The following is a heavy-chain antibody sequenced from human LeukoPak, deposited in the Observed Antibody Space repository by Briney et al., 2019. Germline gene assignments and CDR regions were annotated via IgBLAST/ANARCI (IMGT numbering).Heavy chain of an antibody. CDR1: GYTFTDYG. Sequence: ASVKVSCKASGYTFTDYGISWVRQAPGQGLEWMGWINPNSGDTNYAQKFQGRVTMTRDTSINTAYMELSRLRSDDTAVYYCAPTSVSYFDYWGQGTLVTVSS. J-gene: IGHJ4*02. V-gene: IGHV1-2*02. CDR2: INPNSGDT. CDR3: APTSVSYFDY. D-gene: IGHD2-2*01.